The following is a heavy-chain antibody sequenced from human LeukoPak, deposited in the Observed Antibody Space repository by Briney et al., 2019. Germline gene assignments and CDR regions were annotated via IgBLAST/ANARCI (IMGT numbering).Heavy chain of an antibody. CDR1: NDSISSGDYY. Sequence: KTSETLSLTCTVSNDSISSGDYYWNWIRQPPGKGLEWIGYIFHRGGTSYNPSLKSRILFSVDTSQNQFSLKLNSVTAADTAVYYCASHVYGSGPFDYWGQGTLVTVSS. D-gene: IGHD3-10*01. CDR2: IFHRGGT. CDR3: ASHVYGSGPFDY. J-gene: IGHJ4*02. V-gene: IGHV4-30-4*01.